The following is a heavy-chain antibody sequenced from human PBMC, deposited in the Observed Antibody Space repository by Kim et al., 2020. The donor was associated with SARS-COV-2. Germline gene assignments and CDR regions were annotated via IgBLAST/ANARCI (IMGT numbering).Heavy chain of an antibody. V-gene: IGHV1-18*01. J-gene: IGHJ4*02. D-gene: IGHD2-2*01. CDR2: T. Sequence: TNYARKLQGRVTMATDTSTSTAYMELRSLRSDDTAVYYCARDVSGVPAAFWGQGTLVTVSS. CDR3: ARDVSGVPAAF.